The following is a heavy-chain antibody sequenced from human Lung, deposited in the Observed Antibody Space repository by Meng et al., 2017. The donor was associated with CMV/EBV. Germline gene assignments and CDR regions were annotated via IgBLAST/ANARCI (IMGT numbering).Heavy chain of an antibody. D-gene: IGHD1-7*01. J-gene: IGHJ4*02. Sequence: QGSGPVRVKPEGPLSPLSAVSGASISSDIWWSWVRQPPGKGLEWIGEVYHRGDTNYNPSLKSRVDISVDKSKNQFYLSLFSVTAADTAVYYCGRDQGRELINHWGQGTLVTVSS. CDR2: VYHRGDT. V-gene: IGHV4-4*02. CDR1: GASISSDIW. CDR3: GRDQGRELINH.